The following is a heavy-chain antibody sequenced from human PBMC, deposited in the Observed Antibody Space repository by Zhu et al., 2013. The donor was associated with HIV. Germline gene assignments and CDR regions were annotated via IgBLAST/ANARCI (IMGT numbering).Heavy chain of an antibody. CDR3: ARSPMVRGVISFDY. CDR1: GGSVSSGHYY. Sequence: VQLQESGPGLVKPSETLSLTCAVSGGSVSSGHYYWSWIRQPPGKGLEWIGSIYYTGSTNYHPSLKSRVTISVDTSKNQFSLNLTSVTAADTAVYYCARSPMVRGVISFDYWGQGTLVTVSS. J-gene: IGHJ4*02. D-gene: IGHD3-10*01. V-gene: IGHV4-61*01. CDR2: IYYTGST.